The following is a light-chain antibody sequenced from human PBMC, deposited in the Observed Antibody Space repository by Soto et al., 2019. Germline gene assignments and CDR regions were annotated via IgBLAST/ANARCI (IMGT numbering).Light chain of an antibody. V-gene: IGLV2-8*01. CDR2: AVT. J-gene: IGLJ1*01. CDR1: SSDVGGQNY. Sequence: QSVLTQPPSASGSPGQSVAISCTGTSSDVGGQNYVSWYQQHPGKAPKPIIYAVTERPSGVPDRFSGSKSGNTASLTVSGLQTEDEADYYCSSHAGNNNYVFGTGTKLTV. CDR3: SSHAGNNNYV.